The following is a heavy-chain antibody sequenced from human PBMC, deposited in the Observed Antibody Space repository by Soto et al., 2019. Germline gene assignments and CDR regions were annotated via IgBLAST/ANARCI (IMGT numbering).Heavy chain of an antibody. Sequence: QVQLVQSGSEVKKPGSSVKVSCKASGGTFSSHAISWVRQAPGQGLEWMGCIIPIFGATNYAQKFQGRVTITADESTATAYRVLSSLRSEDTAVYYCARAPFYEFWSGYYREKYFDYWGRGSLVTVSS. CDR1: GGTFSSHA. J-gene: IGHJ4*02. V-gene: IGHV1-69*12. CDR3: ARAPFYEFWSGYYREKYFDY. CDR2: IIPIFGAT. D-gene: IGHD3-3*01.